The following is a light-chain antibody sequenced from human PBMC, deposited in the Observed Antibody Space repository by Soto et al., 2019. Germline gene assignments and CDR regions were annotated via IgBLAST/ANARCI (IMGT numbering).Light chain of an antibody. CDR2: SAS. V-gene: IGKV3-20*01. CDR3: QQYGSSPRT. CDR1: QSVSSSY. J-gene: IGKJ1*01. Sequence: EIVLTQSPGTLSLSPGERATPSCRASQSVSSSYLAWYRQKPGQAPRLLIFSASIRATDIPDRFSGSGSGTDFTLTISRLEPEDFAVYYCQQYGSSPRTFGQGTKVEIK.